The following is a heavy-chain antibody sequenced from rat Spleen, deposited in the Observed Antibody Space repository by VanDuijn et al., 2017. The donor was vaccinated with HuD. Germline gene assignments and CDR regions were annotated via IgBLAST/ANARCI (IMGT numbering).Heavy chain of an antibody. J-gene: IGHJ3*01. Sequence: QVQMKETGPGLVQTTQTLSVTCTVHGFSLLSYGVHWVRQAPGKGLEWMGIIWGDGITNYNSALKSRLSISRDTSNSQDFLKMNNLQTEDTAMYFCAREGYNNWGAFAYWDQGTLVTVSS. CDR1: GFSLLSYG. D-gene: IGHD1-10*01. CDR2: IWGDGIT. V-gene: IGHV2-77*01. CDR3: AREGYNNWGAFAY.